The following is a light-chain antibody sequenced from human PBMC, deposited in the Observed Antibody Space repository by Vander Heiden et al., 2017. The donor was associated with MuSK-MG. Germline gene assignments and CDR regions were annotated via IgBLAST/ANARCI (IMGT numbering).Light chain of an antibody. Sequence: QSVLAQLPSLSVAPGHTVPISCTGSSSNIVAGYDVHWYQQLPGTAPNLLIYGNSNRPSGVPDRFSGSKSGTSASLAITGLQAEDAADYYCQSYDSSLSGSVFGGGTKLTVL. CDR3: QSYDSSLSGSV. CDR1: SSNIVAGYD. V-gene: IGLV1-40*01. CDR2: GNS. J-gene: IGLJ3*02.